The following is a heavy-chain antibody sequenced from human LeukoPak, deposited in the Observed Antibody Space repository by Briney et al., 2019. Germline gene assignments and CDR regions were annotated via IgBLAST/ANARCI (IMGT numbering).Heavy chain of an antibody. CDR1: GFTFSSYE. D-gene: IGHD4-17*01. CDR2: ISYDGSNK. Sequence: GGSLRLSCAASGFTFSSYEMNWVRQAPGKGLEWVAVISYDGSNKYYADSVKGRFTISRDNSKKTLYLQMNSLRAEDTAVYYCARDPYGDYGGYFEYWGQGTLVTVSS. V-gene: IGHV3-30-3*01. J-gene: IGHJ4*02. CDR3: ARDPYGDYGGYFEY.